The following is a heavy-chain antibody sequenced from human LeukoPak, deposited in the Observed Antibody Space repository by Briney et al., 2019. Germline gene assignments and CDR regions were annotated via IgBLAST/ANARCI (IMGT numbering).Heavy chain of an antibody. V-gene: IGHV4-39*01. J-gene: IGHJ5*02. Sequence: SETLSLTCTVSGGSISTSSTYYWGWIRQPPGKGLEWIGEINHSGSTNYNPSLKSRVTISVDTSKNQFSLKLSSVTAADTAVYYCARHRADYDILTGYYNWFDPWGQGTLVTVSS. CDR1: GGSISTSSTYY. D-gene: IGHD3-9*01. CDR2: INHSGST. CDR3: ARHRADYDILTGYYNWFDP.